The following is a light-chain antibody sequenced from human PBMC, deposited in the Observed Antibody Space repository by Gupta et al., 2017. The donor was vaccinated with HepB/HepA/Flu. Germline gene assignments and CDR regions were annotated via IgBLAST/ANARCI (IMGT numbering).Light chain of an antibody. CDR1: RSDVGYYTL. CDR2: EVS. CDR3: CSPTRSDTYV. Sequence: SALPQPASVSGSLGPSVTISCFGTRSDVGYYTLVSWYQQHTAKALNLMIYEVSRRSAGVAGRFSASKAGNTASLTISGRQEDDEADYFCCSPTRSDTYVFGSGTKVTVL. J-gene: IGLJ1*01. V-gene: IGLV2-23*02.